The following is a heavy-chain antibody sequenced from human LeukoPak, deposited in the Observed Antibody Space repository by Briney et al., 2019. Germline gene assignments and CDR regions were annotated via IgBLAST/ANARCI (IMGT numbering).Heavy chain of an antibody. CDR1: GGSISSYY. Sequence: SESLSLTCTVSGGSISSYYWSWSRQPAGKGLWWVGRIYTIGGTNYNPSLKSRVTKSVNTFKNQFSLKLSSVTAADTAIYYCARVIAPPPGGSFYGYYYYYMDVWGKGTTVTVSS. CDR2: IYTIGGT. J-gene: IGHJ6*03. CDR3: ARVIAPPPGGSFYGYYYYYMDV. D-gene: IGHD1-26*01. V-gene: IGHV4-4*07.